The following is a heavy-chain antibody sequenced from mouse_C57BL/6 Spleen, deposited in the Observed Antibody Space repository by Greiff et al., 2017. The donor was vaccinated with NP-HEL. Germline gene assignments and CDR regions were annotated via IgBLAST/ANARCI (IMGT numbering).Heavy chain of an antibody. J-gene: IGHJ2*01. D-gene: IGHD1-1*01. Sequence: QVQLQQPGAELVKPGASVKLSCKASGYTFTSYWMQWVKQRPGQGLEWIGEIDPSDSYTNYNQKFKGKATLTVDTSSSTAYMQLSSLTSEDSAVYYCARSLFTTVVERVDYWGQGTTLTVSS. V-gene: IGHV1-50*01. CDR1: GYTFTSYW. CDR2: IDPSDSYT. CDR3: ARSLFTTVVERVDY.